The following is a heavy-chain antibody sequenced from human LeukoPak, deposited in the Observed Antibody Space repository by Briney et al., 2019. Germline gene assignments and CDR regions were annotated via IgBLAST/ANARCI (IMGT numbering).Heavy chain of an antibody. J-gene: IGHJ4*02. D-gene: IGHD2-15*01. CDR2: ITGSGGAT. CDR3: AKGTLGSCSGSTCYPLDY. CDR1: GFTFSTYA. Sequence: QPGGSLRLSCAASGFTFSTYAMNWVRQAPGKGLEWVSIITGSGGATYYPDSVKGRFTISRDNSKNTLYLQVNSVRADDTAVYYCAKGTLGSCSGSTCYPLDYWGLGTLVTVSS. V-gene: IGHV3-23*01.